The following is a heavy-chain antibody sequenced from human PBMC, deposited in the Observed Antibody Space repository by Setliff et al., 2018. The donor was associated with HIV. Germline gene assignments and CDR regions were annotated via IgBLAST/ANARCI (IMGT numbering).Heavy chain of an antibody. V-gene: IGHV4-34*09. CDR2: IDRDGNT. CDR3: ARGTTSITFDY. J-gene: IGHJ4*01. CDR1: GGSFNDYY. Sequence: PSETLSLTCAVYGGSFNDYYWSWIRQAPGKGLEWIGEIDRDGNTNYNPSLKSRLTMSIDTSKSHFSLNLNSVTAADTAVYYCARGTTSITFDYWGHGTLVTVSS. D-gene: IGHD1-1*01.